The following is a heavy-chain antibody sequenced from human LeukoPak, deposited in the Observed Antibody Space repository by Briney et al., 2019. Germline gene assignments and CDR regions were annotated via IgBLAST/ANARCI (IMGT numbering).Heavy chain of an antibody. D-gene: IGHD2-15*01. CDR3: ATGCRCSGGSCYSVCGMDV. V-gene: IGHV4-39*07. CDR2: SGIT. Sequence: SGITYYNPSLESRVTISEDTSKNQFSLKLSSVTAADTAVYYCATGCRCSGGSCYSVCGMDVWGQGTTVTVSS. J-gene: IGHJ6*02.